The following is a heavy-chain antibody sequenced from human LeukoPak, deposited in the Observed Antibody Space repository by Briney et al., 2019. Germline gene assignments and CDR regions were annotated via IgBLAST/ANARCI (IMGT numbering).Heavy chain of an antibody. J-gene: IGHJ4*02. Sequence: ASVKVSCKASGYTFNGYYIHWVRQAPGQGLEWMGWINPKSGGTNYAQKFQGRVTMTRDTSISSAYMELSRLRSDDTAVYYCARGKAAAGTGWGQGTLVTVSS. CDR1: GYTFNGYY. CDR3: ARGKAAAGTG. CDR2: INPKSGGT. V-gene: IGHV1-2*02. D-gene: IGHD6-13*01.